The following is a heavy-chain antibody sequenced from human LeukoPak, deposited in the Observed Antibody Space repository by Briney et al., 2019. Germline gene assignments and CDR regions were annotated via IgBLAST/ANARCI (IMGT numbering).Heavy chain of an antibody. D-gene: IGHD1-1*01. CDR3: ATYINWVAGDV. J-gene: IGHJ6*02. Sequence: GGSLRLSCAASGFTFSESWMTWVRQIPGQGLEWVAHINHEGGGIQYVDSVKGRFTISRDNAKGSVYLQMNSLRAEDTAIYHCATYINWVAGDVWGQGTTVIVSS. CDR1: GFTFSESW. CDR2: INHEGGGI. V-gene: IGHV3-7*01.